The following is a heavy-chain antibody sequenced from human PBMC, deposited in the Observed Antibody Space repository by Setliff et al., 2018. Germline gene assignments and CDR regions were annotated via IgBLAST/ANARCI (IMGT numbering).Heavy chain of an antibody. CDR2: IDYSGST. CDR3: ARHKSNGSGSYPSLYMDV. J-gene: IGHJ6*03. V-gene: IGHV4-39*01. D-gene: IGHD3-10*01. CDR1: GGSISSGYYY. Sequence: SETLSLTCRVSGGSISSGYYYWGLIRQPPGKGLEWVATIDYSGSTYSNPSLKSRLIISVDSPDNQFSVKLSFVTAADTVVYYCARHKSNGSGSYPSLYMDVWGKGIMVTVSS.